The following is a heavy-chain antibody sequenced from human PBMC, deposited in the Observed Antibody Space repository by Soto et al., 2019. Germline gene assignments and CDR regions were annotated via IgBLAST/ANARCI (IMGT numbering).Heavy chain of an antibody. CDR2: ISWDGGST. D-gene: IGHD6-19*01. V-gene: IGHV3-43*01. Sequence: PGGSLRLSCAASGFTFDDYTMHWVRQAPGKGPEWVSLISWDGGSTYYADSVKGRFTISRDNSKNSLYLQMNSLRTEDTALYYCAKDKEIAVAVNYFDYWGQGTLVTVSS. CDR3: AKDKEIAVAVNYFDY. J-gene: IGHJ4*02. CDR1: GFTFDDYT.